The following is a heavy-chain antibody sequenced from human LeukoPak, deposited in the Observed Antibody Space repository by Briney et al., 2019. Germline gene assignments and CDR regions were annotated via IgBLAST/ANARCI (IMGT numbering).Heavy chain of an antibody. V-gene: IGHV1-69*13. D-gene: IGHD6-19*01. CDR2: IIPIFGTA. J-gene: IGHJ3*02. CDR1: GGTFSSYA. Sequence: SVNVSCKASGGTFSSYAISWVRQAPGQGLEWMGGIIPIFGTANYAQKFQGRVTITADESTSTAYMEVSSLRSEDTAVYYCARANQQWLVPDAFDIWGQGTLVTVSS. CDR3: ARANQQWLVPDAFDI.